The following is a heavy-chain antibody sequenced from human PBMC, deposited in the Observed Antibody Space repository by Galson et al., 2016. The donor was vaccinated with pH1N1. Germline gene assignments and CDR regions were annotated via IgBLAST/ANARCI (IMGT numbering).Heavy chain of an antibody. CDR1: GGSMTRGSNF. Sequence: TLSLTCTVSGGSMTRGSNFWSWIRQPAGKGLEWIGYVYTPGSTIYNPSVQSRVTISLDTSKNQFPLKLSSVTAAATAVYYWARQGWFGELGGGFDPWGQGTLVTVSS. J-gene: IGHJ5*02. CDR2: VYTPGST. V-gene: IGHV4-61*09. D-gene: IGHD3-10*01. CDR3: ARQGWFGELGGGFDP.